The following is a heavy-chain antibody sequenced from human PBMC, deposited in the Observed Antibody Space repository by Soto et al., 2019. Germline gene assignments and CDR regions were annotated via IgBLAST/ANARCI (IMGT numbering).Heavy chain of an antibody. D-gene: IGHD6-13*01. Sequence: EVQLVESGGGLVKPGGSLRLSCAASGFTFSSYSMNWVRQAPGKGLEWVSSISSSSSYIYYADSVKGRFTISREKAKNSLYQQMNSLRAEDTAVYYCASRSAVIAAAGPLGMDVWGQGTTVTVSS. CDR3: ASRSAVIAAAGPLGMDV. CDR2: ISSSSSYI. CDR1: GFTFSSYS. V-gene: IGHV3-21*01. J-gene: IGHJ6*02.